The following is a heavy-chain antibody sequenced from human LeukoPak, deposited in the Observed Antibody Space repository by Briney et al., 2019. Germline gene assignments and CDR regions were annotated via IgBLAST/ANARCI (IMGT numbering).Heavy chain of an antibody. D-gene: IGHD4-17*01. J-gene: IGHJ6*02. V-gene: IGHV3-23*01. CDR2: ISGSGGST. CDR1: GFTFSSYA. Sequence: GGSLRLSCAASGFTFSSYAMSWVRQAPGKWLEWVSAISGSGGSTYYADSVKGRFTISRDNSKNTLYLQMNRLRAEDTAVYYCAKESLRFYGMDVWGQGTTVTVSS. CDR3: AKESLRFYGMDV.